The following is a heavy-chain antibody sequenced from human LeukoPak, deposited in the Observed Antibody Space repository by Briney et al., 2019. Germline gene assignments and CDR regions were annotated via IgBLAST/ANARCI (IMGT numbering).Heavy chain of an antibody. CDR1: GYTFTIYA. CDR2: INAGNGNT. D-gene: IGHD6-13*01. Sequence: ASVTVSCTASGYTFTIYAMHWVRQAPGQRLEWMGWINAGNGNTKYSQKFQGRVTITRDTSASTAYMELSSLRSEDTAVYYCARVSSNWRDFDYWGQGTLVTVSS. CDR3: ARVSSNWRDFDY. V-gene: IGHV1-3*01. J-gene: IGHJ4*02.